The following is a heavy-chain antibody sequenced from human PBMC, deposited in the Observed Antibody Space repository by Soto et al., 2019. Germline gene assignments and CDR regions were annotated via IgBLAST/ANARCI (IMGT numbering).Heavy chain of an antibody. Sequence: PGGSLRLSCAASGFTFSDYYVSWIRQAPGKGLEWVSYISSSGSTIYYADSVKGRFTISRDNAKNSLYLQMNSLRAEDTAVYYCARDVEVGYYYYYMDVWGKGTTVTVSS. D-gene: IGHD1-26*01. V-gene: IGHV3-11*01. CDR3: ARDVEVGYYYYYMDV. CDR2: ISSSGSTI. CDR1: GFTFSDYY. J-gene: IGHJ6*03.